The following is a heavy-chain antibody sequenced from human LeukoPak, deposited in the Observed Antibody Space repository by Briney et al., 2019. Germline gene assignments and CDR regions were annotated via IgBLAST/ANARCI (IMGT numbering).Heavy chain of an antibody. D-gene: IGHD3-10*01. Sequence: GSLRLSCAASGFTFSNYAMSWVRQAPGKGLEWVSDISGSGDSTNYADSVKGRFTISRDNSKNTLYLQMNSLRAEDTAVYYCAKATTYYYGSGYNDYWGQGTLVTVSS. CDR3: AKATTYYYGSGYNDY. CDR2: ISGSGDST. CDR1: GFTFSNYA. J-gene: IGHJ4*02. V-gene: IGHV3-23*01.